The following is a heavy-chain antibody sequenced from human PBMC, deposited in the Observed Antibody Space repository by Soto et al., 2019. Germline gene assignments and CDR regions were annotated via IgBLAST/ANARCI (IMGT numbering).Heavy chain of an antibody. CDR2: INGDGSST. Sequence: EVQLVESGGGLVQPGGSLRLSCAASGFTFSSYWMHWVRQAPGKGLVWVSRINGDGSSTSYADSVKGRFTISRDNAKNTLYLQMNSLRAEDTAVYYCARDWGRDWKNMDYWGQGTLVTVSS. CDR1: GFTFSSYW. CDR3: ARDWGRDWKNMDY. D-gene: IGHD1-1*01. V-gene: IGHV3-74*01. J-gene: IGHJ4*02.